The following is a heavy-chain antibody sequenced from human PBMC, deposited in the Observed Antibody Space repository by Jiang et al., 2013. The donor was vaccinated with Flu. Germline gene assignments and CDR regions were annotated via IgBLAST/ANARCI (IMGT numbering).Heavy chain of an antibody. V-gene: IGHV5-51*01. J-gene: IGHJ4*02. Sequence: GAEVKKPGESLKISCKASGYSFTNYWIGWVRQVPGKGLEWMGIIHPHNSEATYSPSFQGQVTFSVDKSITTAYLHLSSLQASDTAIYYCARNPYSRTRYFDYWGQGSLVTVSS. D-gene: IGHD3-22*01. CDR3: ARNPYSRTRYFDY. CDR1: GYSFTNYW. CDR2: IHPHNSEA.